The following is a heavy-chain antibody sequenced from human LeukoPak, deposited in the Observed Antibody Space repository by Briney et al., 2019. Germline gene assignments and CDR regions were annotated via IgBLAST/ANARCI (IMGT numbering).Heavy chain of an antibody. CDR2: INPNSGGT. CDR3: ARESNSGYDQSGDFDY. CDR1: GYTFTGYY. J-gene: IGHJ4*02. D-gene: IGHD5-12*01. V-gene: IGHV1-2*02. Sequence: ASVKVSCKASGYTFTGYYMHWVRQAPGQGLERMGWINPNSGGTNYAQKFQGRVTMTRDTSISTAYMELSRLRSDDTAVYYCARESNSGYDQSGDFDYWGQGTLVTVSS.